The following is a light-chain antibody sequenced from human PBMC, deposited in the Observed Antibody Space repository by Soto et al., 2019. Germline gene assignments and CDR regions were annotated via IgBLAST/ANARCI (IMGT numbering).Light chain of an antibody. V-gene: IGKV3-11*01. J-gene: IGKJ2*01. Sequence: EIVLTQSPATLSLSPGERATLSCRASQSVGSYLAWYQQKPGQAPRLLIYDASNRATGIPARFSGSGSGTDFTLTISSLEPEDFVVYYCQQRSHWPGTFGQGTKLEIK. CDR1: QSVGSY. CDR2: DAS. CDR3: QQRSHWPGT.